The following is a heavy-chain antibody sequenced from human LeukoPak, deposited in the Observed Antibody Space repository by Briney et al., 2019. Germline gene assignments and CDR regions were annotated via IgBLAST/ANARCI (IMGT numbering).Heavy chain of an antibody. V-gene: IGHV3-21*01. Sequence: GGSLRLSCAASGFTFSSYSMNWVRQAPGKGLEWVSSISSSSSYIYYADSVKGRFTISRDNAKSSLYLQMNSLRAEDTAVYYCARGIVVVPAAIDLPYYFDYWGQGTLVTISS. CDR2: ISSSSSYI. D-gene: IGHD2-2*01. CDR1: GFTFSSYS. J-gene: IGHJ4*02. CDR3: ARGIVVVPAAIDLPYYFDY.